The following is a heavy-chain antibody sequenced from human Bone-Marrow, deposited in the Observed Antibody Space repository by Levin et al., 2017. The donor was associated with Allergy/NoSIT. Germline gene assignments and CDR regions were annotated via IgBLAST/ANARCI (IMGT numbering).Heavy chain of an antibody. Sequence: QSGGSLRLSCAASGFTFDDYAMHWVRQAPGKGLEWVSGISWNSGSIGYADSVKGRFTISRDNAKNSLYLQMNSLRAEDTALYYCAKAPGLVVTDAFDIWGQGTMVTVSS. J-gene: IGHJ3*02. CDR1: GFTFDDYA. CDR3: AKAPGLVVTDAFDI. CDR2: ISWNSGSI. D-gene: IGHD2-21*02. V-gene: IGHV3-9*01.